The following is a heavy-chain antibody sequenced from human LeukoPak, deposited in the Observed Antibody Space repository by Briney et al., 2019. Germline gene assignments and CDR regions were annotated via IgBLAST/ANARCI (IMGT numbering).Heavy chain of an antibody. Sequence: SETLSLTCTVSGDSISNYYWSWIRQPPGKGLEWIGYINYSGATNYNPSLKSRVTISVDTSKNQFSLKLSSVTAADTAVYYCARGGTAMVPLDYWGQGTLVTVSS. CDR1: GDSISNYY. CDR3: ARGGTAMVPLDY. V-gene: IGHV4-59*12. CDR2: INYSGAT. J-gene: IGHJ4*02. D-gene: IGHD5-18*01.